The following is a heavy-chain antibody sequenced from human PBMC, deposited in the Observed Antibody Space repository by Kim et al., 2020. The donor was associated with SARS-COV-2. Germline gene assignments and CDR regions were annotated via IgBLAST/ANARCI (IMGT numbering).Heavy chain of an antibody. D-gene: IGHD3-22*01. Sequence: GGSLRLSCAASGFTVSSNYMSWVRQAPGKGLEWVSVIYSGGSTYYADSVKGRFTISRDNSKNTLYLQMNSLRAEDTAVYYCARDRLDSSGYYSDYWGQGTLVTVSS. CDR2: IYSGGST. J-gene: IGHJ4*02. CDR3: ARDRLDSSGYYSDY. V-gene: IGHV3-66*02. CDR1: GFTVSSNY.